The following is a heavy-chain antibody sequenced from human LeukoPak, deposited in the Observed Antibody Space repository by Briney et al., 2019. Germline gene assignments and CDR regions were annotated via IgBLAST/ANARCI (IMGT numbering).Heavy chain of an antibody. D-gene: IGHD4-23*01. V-gene: IGHV1-69*13. CDR2: IIPIFGTA. CDR1: GGTFISYA. Sequence: SVKVSCKASGGTFISYAISWVRQAPGQGLEWMGGIIPIFGTANYAQKFQGRVTITADESTSTAYMELSSLRSEDTAVYYCARKRVGGNNPYYYYGMDVWGQGTTVTVSS. CDR3: ARKRVGGNNPYYYYGMDV. J-gene: IGHJ6*02.